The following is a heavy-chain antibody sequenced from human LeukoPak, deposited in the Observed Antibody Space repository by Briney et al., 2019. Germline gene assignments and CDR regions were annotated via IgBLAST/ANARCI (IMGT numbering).Heavy chain of an antibody. CDR2: ISYDGSNK. CDR3: AKELWAAFLGYCSGGSCYQADY. Sequence: GGSLRLSCAASGFTFSSYGMHWVRQAPCKGLEWVVVISYDGSNKYYADSVKGRFAISRDNSKNTLYLQMNSLRAEDTAVYYCAKELWAAFLGYCSGGSCYQADYWGQGTVVAVSS. D-gene: IGHD2-15*01. CDR1: GFTFSSYG. V-gene: IGHV3-30*18. J-gene: IGHJ4*02.